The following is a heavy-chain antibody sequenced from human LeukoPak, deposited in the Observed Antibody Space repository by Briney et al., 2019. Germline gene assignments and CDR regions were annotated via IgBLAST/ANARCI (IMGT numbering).Heavy chain of an antibody. Sequence: ASVKVSCKASGYTFSGYYIHRVRQAPGQGLEWMGLIKPDSGDTNYAQNFRGRVTMTRDTSITTAYMELNRLTSDDTAVYYCVRDRPHNWFDPWGQGTLVTVSS. CDR2: IKPDSGDT. V-gene: IGHV1-2*02. CDR1: GYTFSGYY. CDR3: VRDRPHNWFDP. J-gene: IGHJ5*02.